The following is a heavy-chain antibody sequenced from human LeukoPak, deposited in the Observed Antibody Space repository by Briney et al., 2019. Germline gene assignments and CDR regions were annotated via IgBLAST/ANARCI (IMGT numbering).Heavy chain of an antibody. V-gene: IGHV1-2*02. D-gene: IGHD3-10*01. CDR2: ITPNNGGT. CDR3: VRGDYYGSGNYYPFDS. Sequence: ASVNVASKASGYTFTGYYMQWVRQAPGHGLEWMGWITPNNGGTNYAQKFQGRVTITRDMSISTTYMELSRLRSDDTAVYYCVRGDYYGSGNYYPFDSCGRGTLVTVSS. CDR1: GYTFTGYY. J-gene: IGHJ5*01.